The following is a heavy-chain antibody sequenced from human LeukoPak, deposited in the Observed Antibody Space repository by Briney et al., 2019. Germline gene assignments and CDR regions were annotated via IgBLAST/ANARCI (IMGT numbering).Heavy chain of an antibody. Sequence: PGGSLRLSCAASGFTFSSYSMNWVRQAPGKGLEWVSPIGSSSSYIYYADSVKGRFTISRDNAKNSLYLQMNSLRAEDTAVYYCARDRYSSSYRWFDPWGQGTLVTVSS. J-gene: IGHJ5*02. V-gene: IGHV3-21*01. CDR3: ARDRYSSSYRWFDP. CDR1: GFTFSSYS. CDR2: IGSSSSYI. D-gene: IGHD6-6*01.